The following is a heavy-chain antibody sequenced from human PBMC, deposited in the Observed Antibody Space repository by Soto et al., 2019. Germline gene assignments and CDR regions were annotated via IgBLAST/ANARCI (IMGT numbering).Heavy chain of an antibody. CDR2: ISGGGDTT. CDR3: AKGRGGSGSLTPRVDF. Sequence: EVQLLESGGGLVQPGGSLRLSCAASGFTFNNYAMSWVRQAPGKGLEWVSAISGGGDTTSYADSVEGRFTVSRDGSKNTLYLQMNSLGAEDTAVYYCAKGRGGSGSLTPRVDFWGQGTLVTVSS. J-gene: IGHJ4*02. D-gene: IGHD3-10*01. CDR1: GFTFNNYA. V-gene: IGHV3-23*01.